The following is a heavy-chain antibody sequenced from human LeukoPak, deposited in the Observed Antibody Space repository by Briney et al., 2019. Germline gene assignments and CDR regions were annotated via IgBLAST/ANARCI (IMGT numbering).Heavy chain of an antibody. CDR2: IYTSGST. D-gene: IGHD6-13*01. CDR3: ARDGIIAAAGLSFDP. CDR1: GGSISSYY. J-gene: IGHJ5*02. V-gene: IGHV4-4*07. Sequence: SETLSLTGTVSGGSISSYYWSWIRQPAGRGLEWIGRIYTSGSTNYNPSLKSRVTMSVDTSKNQFSLKLSSVTAADTAVYYCARDGIIAAAGLSFDPWGQGTLVTVSS.